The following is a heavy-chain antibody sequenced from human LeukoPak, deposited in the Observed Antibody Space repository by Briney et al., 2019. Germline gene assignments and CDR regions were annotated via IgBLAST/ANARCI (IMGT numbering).Heavy chain of an antibody. Sequence: PSETLSLTCAVYGGSFSGYYWSWIRQPPGKGLEWIGEINHSGSTNYNPSLKSRVTISVDTSKNQFSLKLSSVTAADTAVYYCANVQTPAARPYYYYYGMDVWGKGTTVTVSS. V-gene: IGHV4-34*01. CDR1: GGSFSGYY. CDR3: ANVQTPAARPYYYYYGMDV. J-gene: IGHJ6*04. D-gene: IGHD2-2*01. CDR2: INHSGST.